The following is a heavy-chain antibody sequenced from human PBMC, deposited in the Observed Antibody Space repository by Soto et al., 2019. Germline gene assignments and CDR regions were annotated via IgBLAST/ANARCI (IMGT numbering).Heavy chain of an antibody. V-gene: IGHV3-33*01. CDR3: ARGSFEWLRDVGY. CDR2: IWYDGSNK. D-gene: IGHD3-3*01. CDR1: GFTFSSYG. Sequence: GGSLRLSCAASGFTFSSYGMHWVRQAPGKGLEWVAVIWYDGSNKYYADSVKGRFTISRDNSKNTLYLQMNSLRAEDTAVYYCARGSFEWLRDVGYWGQGTLVTVSS. J-gene: IGHJ4*02.